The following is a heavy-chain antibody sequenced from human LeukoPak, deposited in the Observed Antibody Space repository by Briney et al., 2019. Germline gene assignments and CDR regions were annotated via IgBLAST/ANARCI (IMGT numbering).Heavy chain of an antibody. D-gene: IGHD6-13*01. J-gene: IGHJ4*02. Sequence: GESLKISCQGSGYSFTSYWIGWVRQMPGKGLEGMGIIYPGVSDTRYSPSFQGQVTISADKSISTAYLQWSSLKASDTAMYYCARRSGSWSYYFDYWGQGTLVTVSS. CDR2: IYPGVSDT. V-gene: IGHV5-51*01. CDR1: GYSFTSYW. CDR3: ARRSGSWSYYFDY.